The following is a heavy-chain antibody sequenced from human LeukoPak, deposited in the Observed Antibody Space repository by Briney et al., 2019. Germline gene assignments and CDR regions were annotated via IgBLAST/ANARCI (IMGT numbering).Heavy chain of an antibody. CDR2: ISGSGGST. CDR1: GFTFSSYA. J-gene: IGHJ5*02. CDR3: AKNGGRMAGTGWFDP. Sequence: GGSLRLSCAASGFTFSSYAMSWVRQAPGKGLEWVSAISGSGGSTYYADSVKGRFTISRDNSKNTLYLRMNSLRAEDTAVYYCAKNGGRMAGTGWFDPWGQGTLVTVSS. V-gene: IGHV3-23*01. D-gene: IGHD6-19*01.